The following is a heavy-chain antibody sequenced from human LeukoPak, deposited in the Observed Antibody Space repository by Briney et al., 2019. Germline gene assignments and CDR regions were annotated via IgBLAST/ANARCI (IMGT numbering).Heavy chain of an antibody. D-gene: IGHD5-18*01. Sequence: SETLSLTCTVSGGSISSGDYYWSWIRQPPGKGLEWIGYIYYSGSTYYTPSLRGRVTISVDTSKNQLSLNLSSVTAADTAVYYCARGYSLDYWGQGTLVTVSS. V-gene: IGHV4-30-4*01. CDR1: GGSISSGDYY. CDR2: IYYSGST. CDR3: ARGYSLDY. J-gene: IGHJ4*02.